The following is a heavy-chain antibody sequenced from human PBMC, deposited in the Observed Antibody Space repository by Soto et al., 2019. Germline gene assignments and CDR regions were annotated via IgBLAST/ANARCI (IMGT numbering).Heavy chain of an antibody. J-gene: IGHJ5*02. Sequence: PSETLSLTCTVSGGSISSYYWSWIRQPPGKGLEWIGYINHSGSTNYNPSLKSRVTISVDTSKNQFSLKLSSVTAADTAVYYCASEGRHRQGGFLYLDDWFDPWGQGTLVTVSS. CDR3: ASEGRHRQGGFLYLDDWFDP. CDR2: INHSGST. CDR1: GGSISSYY. V-gene: IGHV4-59*01. D-gene: IGHD2-8*01.